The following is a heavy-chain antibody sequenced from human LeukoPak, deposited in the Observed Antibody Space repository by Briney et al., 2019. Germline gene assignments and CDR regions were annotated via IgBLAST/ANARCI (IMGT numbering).Heavy chain of an antibody. Sequence: ASVKVSCKASGYTFTSYGISWVRQAPGQGLEWMGWISAYNGNTNYAQKLQSRVTMTTDTSTSTAYMELSSLRSEDTAVYYCARDLPNGYCTNGVCYYFDYWGQGTLVTVSS. V-gene: IGHV1-18*01. D-gene: IGHD2-8*01. J-gene: IGHJ4*02. CDR1: GYTFTSYG. CDR3: ARDLPNGYCTNGVCYYFDY. CDR2: ISAYNGNT.